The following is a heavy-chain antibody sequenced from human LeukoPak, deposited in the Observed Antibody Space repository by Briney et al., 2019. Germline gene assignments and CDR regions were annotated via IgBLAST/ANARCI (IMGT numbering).Heavy chain of an antibody. CDR1: GGSISSYY. CDR3: ARKGSYGDYDPIDY. Sequence: SETLSLTCTVSGGSISSYYWSWIRQPPGKGLEWIGYIYYSGSTNYNPPLKSRVTISVDTSKNQFSLKLSAVTAADTAVYYCARKGSYGDYDPIDYWGQGTLVTVSS. J-gene: IGHJ4*02. D-gene: IGHD4-17*01. CDR2: IYYSGST. V-gene: IGHV4-59*08.